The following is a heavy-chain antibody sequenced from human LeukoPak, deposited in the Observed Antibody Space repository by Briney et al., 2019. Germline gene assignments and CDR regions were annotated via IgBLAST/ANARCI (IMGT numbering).Heavy chain of an antibody. CDR2: INPNSGGT. CDR1: GYTFTGYY. J-gene: IGHJ4*02. V-gene: IGHV1-2*02. Sequence: ASVNVSCKASGYTFTGYYMHWVRQAPGQGLEWMGWINPNSGGTNYAQKFQGRVTMTRDTSISTAYMELSRLRSDDTAVYYCARGFLGDSSGYYYGGFDYWGQGTLVTVSS. CDR3: ARGFLGDSSGYYYGGFDY. D-gene: IGHD3-22*01.